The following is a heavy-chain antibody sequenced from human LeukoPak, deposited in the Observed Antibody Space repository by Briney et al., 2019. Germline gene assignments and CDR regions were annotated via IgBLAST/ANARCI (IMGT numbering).Heavy chain of an antibody. CDR2: ISSSGSTI. CDR1: GFTFSDYY. V-gene: IGHV3-11*01. J-gene: IGHJ4*02. CDR3: ARDLPAILTGYYNLFDY. Sequence: PGGSLRLSCAASGFTFSDYYMSWIRQAPGKGLEWVSYISSSGSTIYYADSVKGRFTISRDNAKNSLYLQMNSLRAEDTAVYYCARDLPAILTGYYNLFDYWGQGTLVTVSS. D-gene: IGHD3-9*01.